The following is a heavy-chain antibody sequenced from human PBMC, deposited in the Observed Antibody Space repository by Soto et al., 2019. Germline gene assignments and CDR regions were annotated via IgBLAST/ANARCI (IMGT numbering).Heavy chain of an antibody. J-gene: IGHJ6*02. CDR1: GGSISGYY. CDR2: IYASGNT. CDR3: ARDLTSTGESGMDV. V-gene: IGHV4-4*07. Sequence: QVYLQESGRGLVKPSETLSLTCTVSGGSISGYYWSWIRQPAGKGLEWIGRIYASGNTNNNPSLKSRLTMSLDTSRKQFSLELRSVTAADTAVYYCARDLTSTGESGMDVWGQGTTVTVS. D-gene: IGHD3-9*01.